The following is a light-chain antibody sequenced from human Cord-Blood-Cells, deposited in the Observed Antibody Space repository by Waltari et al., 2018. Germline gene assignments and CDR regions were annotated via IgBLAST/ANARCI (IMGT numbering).Light chain of an antibody. J-gene: IGLJ3*02. CDR1: ALPTQY. CDR2: KDS. Sequence: SYELTQPPSVSVSPGQTARITCSGDALPTQYAYWYQQKPGQAPVLVIYKDSERPSGNPGRFSGASSGTTVTLTISGGQAEDEADYYCQSADSRGTQWVFGGGTKLTVL. CDR3: QSADSRGTQWV. V-gene: IGLV3-25*03.